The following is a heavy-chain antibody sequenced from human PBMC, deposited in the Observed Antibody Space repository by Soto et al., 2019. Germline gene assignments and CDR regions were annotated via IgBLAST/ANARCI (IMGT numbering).Heavy chain of an antibody. CDR3: ASHLVMTGTRGFDH. CDR1: SGSISSSNW. V-gene: IGHV4-4*02. J-gene: IGHJ4*02. D-gene: IGHD3-9*01. Sequence: QVQLQESGPGLVKPSGTLSLTCAVSSGSISSSNWWSWVRQPPGKGLEWIGEIAHTENTNYNPSLKSRVTISVDTSKNQFSLRLTSVTAADTAVYYCASHLVMTGTRGFDHWGQGTLVTVSS. CDR2: IAHTENT.